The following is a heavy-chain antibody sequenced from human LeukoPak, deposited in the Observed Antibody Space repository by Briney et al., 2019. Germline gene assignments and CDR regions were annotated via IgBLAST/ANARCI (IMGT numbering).Heavy chain of an antibody. Sequence: PSETLSLTCSVQGGSLSGDYWTWIRQPPGKGLEWIGEINHTGSTNYNPSLKSRVTMSADTPKNQFSPNLTSVTAADTAVYYCARGPVRLARPFDYWGQGTLVTVSS. J-gene: IGHJ4*02. CDR1: GGSLSGDY. CDR3: ARGPVRLARPFDY. CDR2: INHTGST. D-gene: IGHD6-19*01. V-gene: IGHV4-34*01.